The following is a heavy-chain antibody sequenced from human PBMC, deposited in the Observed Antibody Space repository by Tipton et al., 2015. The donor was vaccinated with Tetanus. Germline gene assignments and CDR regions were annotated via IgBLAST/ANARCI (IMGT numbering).Heavy chain of an antibody. Sequence: TLSLTCAVYGGSFSGYYCTWIRQSPGKGLEWIGEIHPSGSVNYNPSLRSRVTILLDTSENQFSLKLSSISAADEAIYYCARHVYGFGAVLTPISQHYYYGLDVWGQGTTVTVS. CDR2: IHPSGSV. CDR1: GGSFSGYY. CDR3: ARHVYGFGAVLTPISQHYYYGLDV. J-gene: IGHJ6*02. D-gene: IGHD2-8*01. V-gene: IGHV4-34*01.